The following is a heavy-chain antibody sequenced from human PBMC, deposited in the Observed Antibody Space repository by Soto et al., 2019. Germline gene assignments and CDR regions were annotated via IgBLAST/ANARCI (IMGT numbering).Heavy chain of an antibody. D-gene: IGHD4-4*01. CDR2: ISYDGSNK. Sequence: QVQLVESGGGVVQPGRSLRLSCAASGFTFSSYGMHWVRQAPGKGLEWVAVISYDGSNKYYADSVKGRFTISRDNSKNTLYLQMNSLRAEDTAVYYCAKDYRTNRNNYYYYYGMDVWGQGTTVTVSS. CDR1: GFTFSSYG. V-gene: IGHV3-30*18. CDR3: AKDYRTNRNNYYYYYGMDV. J-gene: IGHJ6*02.